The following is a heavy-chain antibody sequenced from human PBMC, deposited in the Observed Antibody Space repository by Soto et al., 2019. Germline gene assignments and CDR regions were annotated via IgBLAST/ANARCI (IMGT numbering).Heavy chain of an antibody. CDR3: ARGIRNYYGTDY. J-gene: IGHJ4*02. Sequence: VGSLRLSCAASGFTFNNYWMHWVRQAPGKGLVWVSRIKFDATNTDYADSVEGRFSISRDNAKNMVYLQMNSLRVEDTAVYYCARGIRNYYGTDYWGQGILVTVSS. V-gene: IGHV3-74*01. D-gene: IGHD3-10*01. CDR1: GFTFNNYW. CDR2: IKFDATNT.